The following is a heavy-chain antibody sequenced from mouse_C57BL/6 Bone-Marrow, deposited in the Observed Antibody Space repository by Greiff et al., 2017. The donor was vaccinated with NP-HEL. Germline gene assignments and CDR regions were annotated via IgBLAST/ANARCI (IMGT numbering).Heavy chain of an antibody. CDR3: AREDDYDFAY. Sequence: EVQLQQSGPELVKPGASVKISCKASGYTFTDYYMNWVKQSHGKSLEWIGDINPNNGGTSYNQKFKGKATLTVDKSSSTAYMELRSLTSEDSAVYYCAREDDYDFAYWGQGTLVTVSA. V-gene: IGHV1-26*01. J-gene: IGHJ3*01. D-gene: IGHD2-4*01. CDR2: INPNNGGT. CDR1: GYTFTDYY.